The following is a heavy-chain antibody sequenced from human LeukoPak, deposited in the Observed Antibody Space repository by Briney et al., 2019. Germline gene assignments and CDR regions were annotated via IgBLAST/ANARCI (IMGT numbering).Heavy chain of an antibody. CDR1: GYTFTGYY. V-gene: IGHV1-2*04. D-gene: IGHD6-13*01. CDR2: INPNSGGT. Sequence: GASVKVSCKASGYTFTGYYMHWVRQAPGQGLEWRGWINPNSGGTNYAQKFQGWVTMTRDTSISTAYMELSRLRSDDTAVYYCAREYSSSSPSFDPWGQGTLVTVSS. J-gene: IGHJ5*02. CDR3: AREYSSSSPSFDP.